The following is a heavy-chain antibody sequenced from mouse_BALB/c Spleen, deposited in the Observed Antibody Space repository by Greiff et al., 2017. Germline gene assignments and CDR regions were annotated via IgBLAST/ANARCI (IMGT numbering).Heavy chain of an antibody. V-gene: IGHV1-87*01. J-gene: IGHJ2*01. CDR1: GYTFTSYW. CDR2: IYPGDGDT. Sequence: QVQLQQSGAELARPGASVKLSCKASGYTFTSYWMQWVKQRPGQGLEWIGAIYPGDGDTRYTQKFKGKATLTADKSSSTAYMQLSSLASEDSAVYYCASDYYGSLYWGQGTTLTVSS. CDR3: ASDYYGSLY. D-gene: IGHD1-1*01.